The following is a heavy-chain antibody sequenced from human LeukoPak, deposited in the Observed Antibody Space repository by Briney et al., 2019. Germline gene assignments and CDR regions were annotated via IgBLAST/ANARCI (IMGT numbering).Heavy chain of an antibody. CDR3: ASACDR. CDR2: IKTDGSTA. CDR1: GFAFNTYW. J-gene: IGHJ5*02. Sequence: GGSLRLSCAASGFAFNTYWMHWVRLAPGKGLVWVSGIKTDGSTAAYADSVKGRFTISRDNAKNTLSLQMNSLRAEDTGLYYCASACDRWVQGTLVTVSS. V-gene: IGHV3-74*01.